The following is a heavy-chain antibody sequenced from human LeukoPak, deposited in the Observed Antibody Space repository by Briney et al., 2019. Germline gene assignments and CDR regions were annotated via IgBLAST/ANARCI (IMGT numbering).Heavy chain of an antibody. CDR2: ISWNSGSI. J-gene: IGHJ4*02. CDR3: AKSRGSSEVGYFDY. V-gene: IGHV3-9*03. CDR1: GFTFDDYA. D-gene: IGHD6-6*01. Sequence: PGGSLRLSCAAPGFTFDDYAMHWVRQAPGKGLEWVSGISWNSGSIGYADSVKGRFTISRGNAKNSLYLQMNSLRAEDMALYYCAKSRGSSEVGYFDYWGQGTLVTVSS.